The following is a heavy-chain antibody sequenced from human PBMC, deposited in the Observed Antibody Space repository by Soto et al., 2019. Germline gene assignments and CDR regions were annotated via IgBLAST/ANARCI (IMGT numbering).Heavy chain of an antibody. V-gene: IGHV3-23*01. Sequence: EEQLLESGGGLIQPGGSLRLSCAASGFAFYNYAMAWVRHAPGKGLEWVSGISDSGISIYYTDSVKGRFTISRDNSKNTLFLQMDSLRGEDTALYYCAKDARRTGLLGQWVGWGQGTLVTVSS. J-gene: IGHJ4*02. CDR3: AKDARRTGLLGQWVG. D-gene: IGHD1-26*01. CDR2: ISDSGISI. CDR1: GFAFYNYA.